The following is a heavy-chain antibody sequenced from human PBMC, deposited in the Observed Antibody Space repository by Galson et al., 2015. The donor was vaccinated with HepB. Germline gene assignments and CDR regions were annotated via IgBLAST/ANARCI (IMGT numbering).Heavy chain of an antibody. CDR2: ISSNGGST. J-gene: IGHJ4*02. CDR1: GFTFSSYA. D-gene: IGHD5-24*01. Sequence: SLRLSCAASGFTFSSYAMHWVRQAPGKGLEYVSAISSNGGSTYYADSVKGRFTISRDNSKNTLYLQMSSLRAEDTAVYYCVKDQSPFRWLQAPPGYWGQGTLVTVSS. V-gene: IGHV3-64D*06. CDR3: VKDQSPFRWLQAPPGY.